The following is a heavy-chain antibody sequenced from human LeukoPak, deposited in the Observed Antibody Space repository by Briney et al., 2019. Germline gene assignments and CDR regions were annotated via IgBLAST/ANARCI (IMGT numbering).Heavy chain of an antibody. D-gene: IGHD6-6*01. CDR1: GGTFSSYA. Sequence: ASVKVSCKASGGTFSSYAISWVRQAPGQGLEWMGRIIPILGIANYAQKLQGRVTMTTDTSTSTAYMELRSLRSDGTAVYYCARELPRSGSSFRFFDYWGQGTLVTVSS. CDR3: ARELPRSGSSFRFFDY. J-gene: IGHJ4*02. CDR2: IIPILGIA. V-gene: IGHV1-69*04.